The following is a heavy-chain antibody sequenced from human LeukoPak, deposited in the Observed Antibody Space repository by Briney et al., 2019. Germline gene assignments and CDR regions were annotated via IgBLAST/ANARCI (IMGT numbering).Heavy chain of an antibody. CDR1: VVSISSSNSY. CDR3: ARQTGSGLFILP. CDR2: IYYCGNT. V-gene: IGHV4-39*01. Sequence: SETLSLTCTVSVVSISSSNSYCGWIRQPPGKGLEWIGSIYYCGNTYCNASLKSQVSISIDTSKNQFSLRLTSVTAADTAVYYCARQTGSGLFILPGGQGTQVTVSS. J-gene: IGHJ4*02. D-gene: IGHD3/OR15-3a*01.